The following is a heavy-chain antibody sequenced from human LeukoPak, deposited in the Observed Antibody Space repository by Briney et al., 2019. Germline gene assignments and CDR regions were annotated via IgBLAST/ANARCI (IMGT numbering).Heavy chain of an antibody. CDR3: SRRLPFDY. V-gene: IGHV3-64D*06. CDR2: INTDGGNT. D-gene: IGHD2-15*01. J-gene: IGHJ4*02. CDR1: GFTLSTYT. Sequence: PGGSLRLSCSGSGFTLSTYTMHWVRQAPGKGLEYVSSINTDGGNTYYADSVKGRFTISRDNSKNTLYLQMSSLSAEDTAVYYCSRRLPFDYWGQGTLVTVSS.